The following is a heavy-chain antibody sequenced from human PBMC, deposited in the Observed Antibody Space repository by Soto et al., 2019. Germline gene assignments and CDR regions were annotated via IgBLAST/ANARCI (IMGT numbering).Heavy chain of an antibody. CDR3: ARLRALARYFDWFPRPYYYGMDV. CDR1: GFTFSSYA. CDR2: ISYDGSNK. D-gene: IGHD3-9*01. V-gene: IGHV3-30-3*01. J-gene: IGHJ6*02. Sequence: PGGSLRLSCAASGFTFSSYAMHWVRQAPGKGLEWVAVISYDGSNKYYADSVKGRFTISRDNSKNTLYLQMNSLRAEDTAVYYCARLRALARYFDWFPRPYYYGMDVWGQGTTVTVSS.